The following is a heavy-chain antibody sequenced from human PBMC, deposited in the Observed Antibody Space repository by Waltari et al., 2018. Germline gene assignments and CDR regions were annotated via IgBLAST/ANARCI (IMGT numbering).Heavy chain of an antibody. CDR2: YDSEKGKT. D-gene: IGHD4-4*01. CDR3: AKSAPTTLTTRGDGFDV. J-gene: IGHJ3*01. CDR1: GSVLSKFY. Sequence: LVQTGAKVRAPGPSVTLYCMVSGSVLSKFYMRRLRQSTGKGLEWMGGYDSEKGKTSDARNVQGRVTMTEDKSTETAFIEVRSLTSEDTAIYYCAKSAPTTLTTRGDGFDVWGQGTLVTVSS. V-gene: IGHV1-24*01.